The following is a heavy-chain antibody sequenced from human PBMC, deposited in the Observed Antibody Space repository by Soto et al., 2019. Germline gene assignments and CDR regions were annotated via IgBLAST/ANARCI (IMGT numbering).Heavy chain of an antibody. CDR2: ISYDGSNK. J-gene: IGHJ4*02. CDR3: AGGYSSGWFWGDY. D-gene: IGHD6-19*01. V-gene: IGHV3-30-3*01. CDR1: GFTFSSYA. Sequence: GGSLRLSCAASGFTFSSYAMHWVRQAPGKGLEWVAVISYDGSNKYYADSVKGRFTISRDNSKNTLYLQMNSLRAEDTAVYYCAGGYSSGWFWGDYWGQGTLVTVSS.